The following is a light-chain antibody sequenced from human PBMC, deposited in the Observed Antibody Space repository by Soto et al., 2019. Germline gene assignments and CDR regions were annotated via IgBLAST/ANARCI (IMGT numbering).Light chain of an antibody. CDR1: QSVGTN. Sequence: EIVMTQSPATLTVSPGDRATLSYRASQSVGTNLAWYQQKPGQAPRLLIYGASTRAAGIPARFSGSGSETEFTLTISSLQSEDFAIYYCQQWIRWTFGQGTRLELK. CDR2: GAS. V-gene: IGKV3-15*01. CDR3: QQWIRWT. J-gene: IGKJ1*01.